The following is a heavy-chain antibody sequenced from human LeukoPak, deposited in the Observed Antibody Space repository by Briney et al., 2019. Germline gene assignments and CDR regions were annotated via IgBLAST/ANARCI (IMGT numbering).Heavy chain of an antibody. CDR1: GGTFSSCA. D-gene: IGHD2-2*01. Sequence: SVKVSCKASGGTFSSCAISWVRQAPGQGLEWMGRIIPILGIVNYAQKFQGRVTITADKSTSTAYMELSSLRSEDTAVYYCARAGGCSSTSCYSAFDIWGQGTMVTVSS. CDR3: ARAGGCSSTSCYSAFDI. V-gene: IGHV1-69*04. J-gene: IGHJ3*02. CDR2: IIPILGIV.